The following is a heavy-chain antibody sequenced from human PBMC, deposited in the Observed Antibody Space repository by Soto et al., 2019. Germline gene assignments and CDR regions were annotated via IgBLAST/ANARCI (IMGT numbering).Heavy chain of an antibody. CDR3: ARETGTQSESGWSTRWFDP. J-gene: IGHJ5*02. V-gene: IGHV4-39*02. Sequence: PSETLSLTSTVSGDSISSSSYYWGWIRQPPGKGLEWIGSIYYSGSTYYNPSLKSRMTINPDTSKNQFSLQLNSVTPEDSAVYYCARETGTQSESGWSTRWFDPWGQGTLVTVSS. CDR2: IYYSGST. CDR1: GDSISSSSYY. D-gene: IGHD6-19*01.